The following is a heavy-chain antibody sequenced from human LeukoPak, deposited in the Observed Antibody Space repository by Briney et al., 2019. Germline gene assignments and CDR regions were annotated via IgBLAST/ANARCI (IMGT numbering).Heavy chain of an antibody. CDR2: VKQDGSEK. Sequence: GGSLRLCCAASGFTFSSYWMSWVRQATGKGLEWVANVKQDGSEKYYVDSVKGRFTISRDNAKNSLYLQMNSLRAEDTAVYYCARENTIFGVVINYWGQGTLVTVSS. D-gene: IGHD3-3*01. CDR3: ARENTIFGVVINY. J-gene: IGHJ4*02. CDR1: GFTFSSYW. V-gene: IGHV3-7*01.